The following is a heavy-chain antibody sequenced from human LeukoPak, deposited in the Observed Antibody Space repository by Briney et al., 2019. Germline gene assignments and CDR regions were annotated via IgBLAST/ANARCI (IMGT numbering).Heavy chain of an antibody. V-gene: IGHV4-4*07. D-gene: IGHD3-22*01. CDR3: ARCPVDGSDSSGRRWFDP. Sequence: PSETLSLTCTVSGGSLSNFYWNWIRQPAGKGLEWIGRIYTSGDTDYNPSLKSRVTMLIDMSKNQFSLKMNSMTAADTAVYYCARCPVDGSDSSGRRWFDPWGQGTLVTVSS. CDR2: IYTSGDT. CDR1: GGSLSNFY. J-gene: IGHJ5*02.